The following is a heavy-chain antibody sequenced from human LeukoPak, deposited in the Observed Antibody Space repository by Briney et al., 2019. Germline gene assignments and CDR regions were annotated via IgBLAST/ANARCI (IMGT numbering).Heavy chain of an antibody. CDR1: GFTFSSYG. J-gene: IGHJ4*02. D-gene: IGHD2-15*01. CDR2: ISGSGGST. Sequence: GGSLRLSCAASGFTFSSYGMHWVRQAPGKGLEWVSAISGSGGSTYYADSVKGRFTISRDNSKNTLYLQMNTLRTEDTAVYYCAREFTPRQNCRGGSCVNYWGQGALVTVSS. CDR3: AREFTPRQNCRGGSCVNY. V-gene: IGHV3-23*01.